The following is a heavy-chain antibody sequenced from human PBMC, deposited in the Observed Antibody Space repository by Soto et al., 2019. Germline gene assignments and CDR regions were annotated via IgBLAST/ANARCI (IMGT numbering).Heavy chain of an antibody. J-gene: IGHJ4*02. CDR1: GGSISSYY. D-gene: IGHD2-2*01. CDR3: ARHTLPRKRPKDIVVVPAAIDY. V-gene: IGHV4-59*08. Sequence: SETLSLTCTVSGGSISSYYWSWIRQPPGKGLEWIGYIYYSGSTNYNPSLKSRVTISVDTSKNQFSLKLSSVTAADTAVYYCARHTLPRKRPKDIVVVPAAIDYWGQGTLVTVSS. CDR2: IYYSGST.